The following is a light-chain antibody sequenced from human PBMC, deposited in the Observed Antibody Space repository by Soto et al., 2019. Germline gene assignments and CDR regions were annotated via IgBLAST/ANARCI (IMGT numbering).Light chain of an antibody. CDR3: SSYTSSSTFYV. CDR2: EVS. Sequence: QSALTQPASVSGSHGQSITISCTGTSSDVGGYNYVSWYQQHPGKAPKLMIYEVSNRPSGVSNRFSGSKSGNTASLTISGLQAEDEADYFCSSYTSSSTFYVFGTGTKVPVL. CDR1: SSDVGGYNY. J-gene: IGLJ1*01. V-gene: IGLV2-14*01.